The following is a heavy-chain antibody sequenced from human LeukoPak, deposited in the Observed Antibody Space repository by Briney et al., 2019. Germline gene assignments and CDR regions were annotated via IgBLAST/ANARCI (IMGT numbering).Heavy chain of an antibody. J-gene: IGHJ5*02. V-gene: IGHV4-30-4*08. CDR2: INYSENT. Sequence: SQTLSLTCTVSGASISSADYYWSWIRQPPGKGLEWIGYINYSENTYYDPSLKSRLTISVPTSKNQFSLKLTSVTAADTAVYYCARWTIFGVAWGQGTLVTVSS. D-gene: IGHD3-3*01. CDR1: GASISSADYY. CDR3: ARWTIFGVA.